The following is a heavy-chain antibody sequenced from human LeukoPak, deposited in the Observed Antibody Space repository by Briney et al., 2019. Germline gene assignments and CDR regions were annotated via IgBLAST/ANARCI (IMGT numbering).Heavy chain of an antibody. V-gene: IGHV4-4*07. CDR1: GGSISSYY. Sequence: PSETLSLTCTISGGSISSYYWSWIRQPAGKGLEWIGRIYTSGSTNYNPSLKSRVTMSVDMSKNQFSLKLSSVTAADTAVYYCARGKMATDFDYWGQGTLVTVSS. J-gene: IGHJ4*02. CDR3: ARGKMATDFDY. D-gene: IGHD5-24*01. CDR2: IYTSGST.